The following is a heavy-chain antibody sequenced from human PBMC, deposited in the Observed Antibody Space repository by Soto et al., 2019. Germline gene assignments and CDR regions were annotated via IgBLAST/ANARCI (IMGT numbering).Heavy chain of an antibody. J-gene: IGHJ6*02. D-gene: IGHD2-2*01. Sequence: EWLTSSCKVAGYTFTDYWIGLGRQLPWKGLEWMGIIYPGDSDTRYSPSFQGHVTITVDTSTSTAYLQWKTLKASDTAMYYCARHTSNFRYYYYAMKVCGQVNTVIFS. CDR2: IYPGDSDT. V-gene: IGHV5-51*01. CDR3: ARHTSNFRYYYYAMKV. CDR1: GYTFTDYW.